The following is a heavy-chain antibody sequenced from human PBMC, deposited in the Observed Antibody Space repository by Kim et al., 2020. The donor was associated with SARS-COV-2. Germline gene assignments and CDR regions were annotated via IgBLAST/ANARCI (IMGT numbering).Heavy chain of an antibody. J-gene: IGHJ4*02. Sequence: SGSTNHHPSLTSRVTTSADKSKHQFSLKLSSVTAADTAVYYWARGQLEHWGQGTLVTVSS. CDR2: SGST. D-gene: IGHD1-1*01. CDR3: ARGQLEH. V-gene: IGHV4-4*02.